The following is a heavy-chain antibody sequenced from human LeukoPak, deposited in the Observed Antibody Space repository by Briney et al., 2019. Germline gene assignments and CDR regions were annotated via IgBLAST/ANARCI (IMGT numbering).Heavy chain of an antibody. CDR2: VFYTGAT. D-gene: IGHD3-22*01. CDR1: GGSLSSNLYY. J-gene: IGHJ5*01. V-gene: IGHV4-39*01. Sequence: PSETLSLTCTVSGGSLSSNLYYWGWIRQSPGKGLEWIGSVFYTGATYDSPSLKSRITISIDTSKNQFSLKLTSVTAADTAVYYCVRRWEPYHASSAFYLDSWGQGTLVTVSS. CDR3: VRRWEPYHASSAFYLDS.